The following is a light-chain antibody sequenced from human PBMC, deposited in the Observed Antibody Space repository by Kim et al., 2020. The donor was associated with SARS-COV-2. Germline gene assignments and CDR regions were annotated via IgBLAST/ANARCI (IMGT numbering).Light chain of an antibody. J-gene: IGKJ2*01. V-gene: IGKV1-5*03. CDR3: QQYNSYWST. CDR1: QSITSW. CDR2: KAS. Sequence: SASVGDRVTITCRASQSITSWLAWYQQKPGKAPKLLIYKASSLESGVPSRFSGSGSGTEFTLTISSLQPDDFATYYCQQYNSYWSTFGQGTKLEIK.